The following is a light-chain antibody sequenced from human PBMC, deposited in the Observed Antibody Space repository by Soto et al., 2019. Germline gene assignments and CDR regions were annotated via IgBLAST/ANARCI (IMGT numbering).Light chain of an antibody. CDR2: GAS. V-gene: IGKV3-20*01. CDR1: QSVSSNY. CDR3: QQYGTSRDYT. Sequence: EIVLTQSPGTLSLSPGERATLSCRARQSVSSNYLAWYQQKPGQAPRVLIYGASTRATGIPDRFTGSGSGTDFTLTISSLEPEDFAVYYCQQYGTSRDYTFGQGTKVDI. J-gene: IGKJ2*01.